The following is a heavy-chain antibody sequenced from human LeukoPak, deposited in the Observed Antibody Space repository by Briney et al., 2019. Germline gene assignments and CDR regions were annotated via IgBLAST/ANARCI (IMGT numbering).Heavy chain of an antibody. CDR1: GGSISSGGYY. CDR2: IYYSGST. CDR3: ARDTQYCSSTSCSHKDAFDI. Sequence: PSETLSLTCTVSGGSISSGGYYWSWIRQHPGKGLEWIGYIYYSGSTYYNPSLKSRVTISVDTSKSQFSLRPSSVTAADTAVYYCARDTQYCSSTSCSHKDAFDIWGQGTMVTVSS. D-gene: IGHD2-2*01. V-gene: IGHV4-31*03. J-gene: IGHJ3*02.